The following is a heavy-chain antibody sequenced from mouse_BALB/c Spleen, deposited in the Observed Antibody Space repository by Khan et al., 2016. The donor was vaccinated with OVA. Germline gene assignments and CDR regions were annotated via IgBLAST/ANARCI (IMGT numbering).Heavy chain of an antibody. Sequence: QIQLVQSGPELKKPGETVRISCKASGYTFTTAGMQWVQKMPGKGLKWIGWINTHSGVPKYAEDFKGRFAFSLETSASIAYLQITNLKNGDMATYFCARGGAAFYRNDGGARDHWGQGTSVTVSS. CDR1: GYTFTTAG. D-gene: IGHD2-14*01. CDR2: INTHSGVP. V-gene: IGHV9-4*02. J-gene: IGHJ4*01. CDR3: ARGGAAFYRNDGGARDH.